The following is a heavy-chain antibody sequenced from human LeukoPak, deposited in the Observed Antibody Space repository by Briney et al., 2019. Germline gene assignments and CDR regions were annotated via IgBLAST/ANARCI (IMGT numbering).Heavy chain of an antibody. CDR1: GFTSRSNA. Sequence: GSLRLSCAASGFTSRSNALGWVRPAPGKGLGWVSVIGTSVSDTYYAASVKGRFTISRDNSKNTVYLQLNSLRAEDTAVYYCAKRVAAPGRTYYFDCWGQGTLVSVSS. D-gene: IGHD6-13*01. V-gene: IGHV3-23*01. CDR3: AKRVAAPGRTYYFDC. J-gene: IGHJ4*02. CDR2: IGTSVSDT.